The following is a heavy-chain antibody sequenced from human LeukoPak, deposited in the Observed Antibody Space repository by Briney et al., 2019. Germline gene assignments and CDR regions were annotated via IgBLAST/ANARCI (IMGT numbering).Heavy chain of an antibody. V-gene: IGHV3-23*01. D-gene: IGHD3-22*01. J-gene: IGHJ6*03. CDR3: AKKIESSGYYDYYYYYYMDV. CDR1: GFTFSIYS. Sequence: GGSLRLSCAASGFTFSIYSMNWVRQAPGKGLEWVSAISGSGGSTYYADSVKGRFTISRDNSKNTLYLQMNSLRAEDTAVYYCAKKIESSGYYDYYYYYYMDVWGKGTTVTVSS. CDR2: ISGSGGST.